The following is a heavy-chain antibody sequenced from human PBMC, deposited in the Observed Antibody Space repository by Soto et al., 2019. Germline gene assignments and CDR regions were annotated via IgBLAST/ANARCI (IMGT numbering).Heavy chain of an antibody. D-gene: IGHD5-12*01. CDR1: GFTFEDHA. CDR2: MSWNGGST. V-gene: IGHV3-9*01. J-gene: IGHJ4*02. Sequence: EVQLVEAGGGLVQPGRSLRLSCAASGFTFEDHAMHWVRQAPGKGLEWVSGMSWNGGSTNHADSVRGRFTISRDNAKNSLYLQMNSLRPEDTGLYYCAKVLSRNGYHYDYWGQGTLVTVSS. CDR3: AKVLSRNGYHYDY.